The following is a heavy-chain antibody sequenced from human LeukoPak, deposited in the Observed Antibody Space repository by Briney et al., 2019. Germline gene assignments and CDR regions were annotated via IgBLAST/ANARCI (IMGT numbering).Heavy chain of an antibody. V-gene: IGHV3-21*01. CDR2: ISSSSSYI. J-gene: IGHJ5*02. Sequence: TGGSLRLSCVPSGLNVKNNYMFWVRQAPGKGLEWVSFISSSSSYIYYADSVKGRFTISRDNAKNSLYLQMNSLRAEDTAVYYCARGDGSGWYRDKNWFDPWGQGTLVTVSS. D-gene: IGHD6-19*01. CDR3: ARGDGSGWYRDKNWFDP. CDR1: GLNVKNNY.